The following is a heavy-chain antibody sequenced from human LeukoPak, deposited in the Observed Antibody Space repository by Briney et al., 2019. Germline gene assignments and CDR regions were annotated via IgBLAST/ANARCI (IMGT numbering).Heavy chain of an antibody. CDR1: GFTVSSNY. J-gene: IGHJ6*02. CDR2: IYSGGST. CDR3: ASRDIVVVVAEDYYGMDV. Sequence: QSGGSLRLSCAASGFTVSSNYMSWVRQAPGKGLGWVSVIYSGGSTYYADSVKGRFTISRDNSKNTLYLQMNSLRAEDTAVYYCASRDIVVVVAEDYYGMDVWGQGTTVTVSS. V-gene: IGHV3-66*02. D-gene: IGHD2-15*01.